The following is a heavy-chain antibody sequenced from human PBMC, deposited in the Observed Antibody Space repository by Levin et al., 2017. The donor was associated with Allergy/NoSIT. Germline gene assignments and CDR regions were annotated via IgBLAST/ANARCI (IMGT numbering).Heavy chain of an antibody. D-gene: IGHD6-19*01. V-gene: IGHV3-7*03. CDR1: GFTFSNCW. CDR3: ARDTTLAGEA. Sequence: GASVKVSCAASGFTFSNCWMSWVRQAPGKGLEWVANIKEDGSQKYYVDSVKGRFTISRDNANNSLYLQMNYLGVDDTAVYYCARDTTLAGEAWGQGTLVTVSS. CDR2: IKEDGSQK. J-gene: IGHJ5*02.